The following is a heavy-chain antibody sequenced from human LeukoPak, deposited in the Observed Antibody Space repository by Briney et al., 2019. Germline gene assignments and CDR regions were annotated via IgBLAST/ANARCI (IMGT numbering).Heavy chain of an antibody. V-gene: IGHV3-30-3*01. Sequence: GGSLRLSCAASGFTFSSYAMHWVRQAPGKGLEWVAVISYDGSNKYYADSVKGRFTISRDNSKNTLYLQMNSLRAEDTAVYYCARDVAAADTGVYWGQGTLDTVSS. J-gene: IGHJ4*02. CDR2: ISYDGSNK. D-gene: IGHD6-13*01. CDR1: GFTFSSYA. CDR3: ARDVAAADTGVY.